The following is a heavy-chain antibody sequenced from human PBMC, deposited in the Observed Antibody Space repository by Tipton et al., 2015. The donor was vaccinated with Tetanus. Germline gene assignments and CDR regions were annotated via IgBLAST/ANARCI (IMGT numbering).Heavy chain of an antibody. CDR2: IHSGGST. J-gene: IGHJ4*02. CDR1: GGSISDYY. CDR3: AGVLRGTVNYFDY. V-gene: IGHV4-4*07. Sequence: TLSLTCTVSGGSISDYYWSWIRQPVGKRLEWIGRIHSGGSTTYNPSLKSRVTMSVDMSKNQVSLTVTSVTAADTAVYYCAGVLRGTVNYFDYWGQGTLVTVSS. D-gene: IGHD4-17*01.